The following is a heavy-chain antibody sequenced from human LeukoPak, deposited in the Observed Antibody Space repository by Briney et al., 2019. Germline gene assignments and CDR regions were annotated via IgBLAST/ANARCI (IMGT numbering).Heavy chain of an antibody. D-gene: IGHD2-15*01. Sequence: GGSLRLSCAVSGLTLSDIWMNWVRQAPGKGLEWVGLIRSKTAGGTTDFAAPVKGRFTISRDDSKNMLYQQMNSLTSDDTAVYYCAQGGAQYYEYWGQGTLVTVSS. V-gene: IGHV3-15*07. CDR1: GLTLSDIW. CDR2: IRSKTAGGTT. J-gene: IGHJ1*01. CDR3: AQGGAQYYEY.